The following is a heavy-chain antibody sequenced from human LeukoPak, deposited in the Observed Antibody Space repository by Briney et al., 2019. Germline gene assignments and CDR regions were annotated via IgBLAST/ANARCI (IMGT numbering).Heavy chain of an antibody. CDR2: ISSDGSQK. V-gene: IGHV3-30*04. J-gene: IGHJ4*02. CDR3: ARDHDY. CDR1: GFTFSRYA. Sequence: PGGSLRLSCAGSGFTFSRYAMHWVRQAPGKGLEWVTVISSDGSQKYYADSVKGRLTISRDNSKNTLYLQMNSLRAEDTAVYYCARDHDYWGQGTLVTVSS.